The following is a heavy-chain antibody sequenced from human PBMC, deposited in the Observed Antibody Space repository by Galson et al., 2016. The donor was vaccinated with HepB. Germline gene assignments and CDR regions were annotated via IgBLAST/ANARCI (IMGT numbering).Heavy chain of an antibody. Sequence: CAISGDSVYNNGAAWVWIRQSSSRGLEWLGRTFYRPTWENHYAGSVINRITISPDTSRNQFSLHLHSLTPEDTAVYYCARAVMLGRGMDVWGQGTTVTVSS. D-gene: IGHD3-10*01. J-gene: IGHJ6*02. CDR2: TFYRPTWEN. CDR3: ARAVMLGRGMDV. CDR1: GDSVYNNGAA. V-gene: IGHV6-1*01.